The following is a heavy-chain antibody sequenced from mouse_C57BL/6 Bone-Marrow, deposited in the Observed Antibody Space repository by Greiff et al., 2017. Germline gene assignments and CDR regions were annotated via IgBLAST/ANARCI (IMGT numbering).Heavy chain of an antibody. V-gene: IGHV10-1*01. CDR2: IRSKSNNYAT. Sequence: EVQLQESGGGLVQPKGSFKLSCAASGFSFNTYAMNWVRQAPGKGLEWVARIRSKSNNYATYYADSVKDRFTISRDDSESMLYLQMNNLKTEDTAMYYCVRTYYSNSFAYWGQGTLVTVSA. J-gene: IGHJ3*01. CDR3: VRTYYSNSFAY. CDR1: GFSFNTYA. D-gene: IGHD2-5*01.